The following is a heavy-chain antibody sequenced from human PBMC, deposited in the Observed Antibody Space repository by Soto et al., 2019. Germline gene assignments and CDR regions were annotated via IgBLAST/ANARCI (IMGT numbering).Heavy chain of an antibody. Sequence: QVQLQESGPGLVKPSETLSLTCAVSDGSISGLYWTWVRQPPGQGLEWVGWIYSSGTTNYKPSLKSRVTLSVGTSKTQFALKLNSVTAEDTAIYYWARLRQHSFMDAWGKGTTVTVSS. CDR1: DGSISGLY. V-gene: IGHV4-59*08. J-gene: IGHJ6*03. CDR3: ARLRQHSFMDA. CDR2: IYSSGTT. D-gene: IGHD4-17*01.